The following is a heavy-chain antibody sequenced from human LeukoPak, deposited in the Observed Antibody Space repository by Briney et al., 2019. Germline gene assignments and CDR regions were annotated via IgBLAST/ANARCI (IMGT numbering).Heavy chain of an antibody. CDR1: GFTVSSNY. CDR2: SYSGGST. Sequence: GGSLRLSCAASGFTVSSNYISWVRQAPGKGLECVSVSYSGGSTDYADSVKGRFTISRDNSKNTLYLQMNSLRTEDTAVYYCARGVIRGFDAFDIWGQGTMVTVSS. CDR3: ARGVIRGFDAFDI. V-gene: IGHV3-66*02. D-gene: IGHD3-10*01. J-gene: IGHJ3*02.